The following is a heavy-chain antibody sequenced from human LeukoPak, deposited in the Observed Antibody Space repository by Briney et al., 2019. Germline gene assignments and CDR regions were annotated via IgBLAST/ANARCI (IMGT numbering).Heavy chain of an antibody. CDR3: ARASIMITFGGVIVGLYYFDY. CDR2: ISAYNGNT. V-gene: IGHV1-18*01. CDR1: GYTFTSHG. D-gene: IGHD3-16*02. Sequence: EASVKVSCKASGYTFTSHGISWVRQAPGQGLEWMGWISAYNGNTNYAQKLQGRVTMTTDTSTSTAYMELRSLRSDDTAVYWCARASIMITFGGVIVGLYYFDYWGQGTLVTVSS. J-gene: IGHJ4*02.